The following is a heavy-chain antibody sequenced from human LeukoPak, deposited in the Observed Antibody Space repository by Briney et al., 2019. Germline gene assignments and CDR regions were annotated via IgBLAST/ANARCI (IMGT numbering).Heavy chain of an antibody. CDR1: GYTFTGYY. Sequence: ASVKGSCKTSGYTFTGYYIHWVRQAPGQGLEWMGWINPNSGGTNYAQNFQGRVTMTRDTSITTAYIESSRLTSDDTPVHYCVRDDVSPWGQGTLVTVSS. CDR2: INPNSGGT. J-gene: IGHJ5*02. V-gene: IGHV1-2*02. CDR3: VRDDVSP.